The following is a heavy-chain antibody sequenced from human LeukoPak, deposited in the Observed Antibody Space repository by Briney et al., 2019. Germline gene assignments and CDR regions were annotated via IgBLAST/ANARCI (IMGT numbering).Heavy chain of an antibody. CDR2: INPHSGKT. V-gene: IGHV1-8*01. Sequence: ASVKVSCKTSGYPFSNYDINWVRQATGQGLEWMGWINPHSGKTGYAQKFQGRVTMTTDISASTAYMELSSLRSEDTAVYYCARLSSHYGDYKVDPWGQGTLVTVSS. D-gene: IGHD4-17*01. CDR1: GYPFSNYD. CDR3: ARLSSHYGDYKVDP. J-gene: IGHJ5*02.